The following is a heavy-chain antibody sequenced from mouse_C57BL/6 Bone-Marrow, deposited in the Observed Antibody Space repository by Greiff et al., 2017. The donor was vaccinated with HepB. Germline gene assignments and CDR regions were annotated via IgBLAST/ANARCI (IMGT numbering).Heavy chain of an antibody. Sequence: VQLQQSGAELVRPGTSVKVSCKASGYAFTNYLIEWVKQRPGQGLEWIGVINPGSGGTNYNEKFKGKATLTADKSSSTAYMQLSSLTSEDSAVYFCARSGGSPHWYFDVWGTGTTVTVSS. D-gene: IGHD1-1*01. J-gene: IGHJ1*03. V-gene: IGHV1-54*01. CDR1: GYAFTNYL. CDR2: INPGSGGT. CDR3: ARSGGSPHWYFDV.